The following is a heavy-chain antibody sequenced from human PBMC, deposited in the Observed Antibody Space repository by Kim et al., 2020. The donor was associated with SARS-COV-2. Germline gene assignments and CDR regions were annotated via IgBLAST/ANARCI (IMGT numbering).Heavy chain of an antibody. J-gene: IGHJ5*02. CDR3: ASARSSRWGA. D-gene: IGHD2-2*01. CDR1: GFMFSTYW. Sequence: GGSLRLSCEASGFMFSTYWMHWVRQAPGKGLVWVSRINSDGTIIDYADSVKGRFTISRDNAKNTLYLQMNSVRAEDTATYYCASARSSRWGALGQGTLVTVSS. V-gene: IGHV3-74*01. CDR2: INSDGTII.